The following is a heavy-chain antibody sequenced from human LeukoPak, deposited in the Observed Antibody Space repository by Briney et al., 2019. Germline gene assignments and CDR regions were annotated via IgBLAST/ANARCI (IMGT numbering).Heavy chain of an antibody. CDR3: ARDAVFGVATAFDP. CDR2: IYTSGST. J-gene: IGHJ5*02. V-gene: IGHV4-4*07. Sequence: SETLSLTCAVYGGSFSGYYWSWIRQPAGKGLEWIGRIYTSGSTNYNPSLKSRVTISVDTSKNQFSLKLSSVTAADTAVYYCARDAVFGVATAFDPWGQGTLVTVSS. CDR1: GGSFSGYY. D-gene: IGHD5-12*01.